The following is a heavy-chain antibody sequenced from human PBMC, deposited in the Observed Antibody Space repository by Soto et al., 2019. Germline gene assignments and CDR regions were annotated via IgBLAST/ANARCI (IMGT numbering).Heavy chain of an antibody. V-gene: IGHV1-2*02. Sequence: QVQLVQSGAEVKKPGASVKVSCRASGYNFRDYYLHWVRQAPGAGLEWMGSIIPNNGDTHYAQRFQGRITLTTDTSLDTAYMEIDGLTLDDTAIYFCARSGDRRNSPAWTDPWGQGALVTVSS. CDR1: GYNFRDYY. CDR3: ARSGDRRNSPAWTDP. CDR2: IIPNNGDT. D-gene: IGHD1-1*01. J-gene: IGHJ5*02.